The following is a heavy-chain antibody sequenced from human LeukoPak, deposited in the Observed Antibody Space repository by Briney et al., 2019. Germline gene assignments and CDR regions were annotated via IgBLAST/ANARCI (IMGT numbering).Heavy chain of an antibody. CDR3: ARAGAFLRGYFDY. Sequence: GGSLRLSCAASGFTFSSFEMNWVRQAPGKGLEWVSYISSSGRTRYYADSVKGRFTISRDNAKNSLFLEMNSLRAEDTAVYYCARAGAFLRGYFDYWGQGTLVTVSS. V-gene: IGHV3-48*03. J-gene: IGHJ4*02. D-gene: IGHD3-10*01. CDR1: GFTFSSFE. CDR2: ISSSGRTR.